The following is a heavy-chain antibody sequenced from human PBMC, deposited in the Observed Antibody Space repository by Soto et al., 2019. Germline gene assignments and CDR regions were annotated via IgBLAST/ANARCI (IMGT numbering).Heavy chain of an antibody. CDR1: GYIFTAYS. CDR3: AREASAVISLDY. V-gene: IGHV1-2*02. CDR2: FNPNSGDT. Sequence: ASVKVSCKASGYIFTAYSMHWVRQAPGQGPEWVGWFNPNSGDTIYAQKFQGRVTLTGDTSISTAYMELYSLTSDDTAVYYCAREASAVISLDYWGQGTLVTVSS. D-gene: IGHD6-19*01. J-gene: IGHJ4*02.